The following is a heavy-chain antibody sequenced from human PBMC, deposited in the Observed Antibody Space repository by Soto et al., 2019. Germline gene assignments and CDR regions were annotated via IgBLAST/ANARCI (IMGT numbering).Heavy chain of an antibody. J-gene: IGHJ3*02. CDR3: AKVVVAAYDAFDI. CDR2: VSGSGSHT. CDR1: GFTFSSYA. Sequence: GGSLRLSCAASGFTFSSYAMNWVRQAPGKGLEWVSGVSGSGSHTYYEDSMKGRFTISRDNSKNTLFLQMNSLRAEDTAVYYCAKVVVAAYDAFDIWGHGTLVTVSS. V-gene: IGHV3-23*01. D-gene: IGHD2-15*01.